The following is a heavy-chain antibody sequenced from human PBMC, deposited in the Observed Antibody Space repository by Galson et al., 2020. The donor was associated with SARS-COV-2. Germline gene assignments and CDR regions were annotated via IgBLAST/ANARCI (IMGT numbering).Heavy chain of an antibody. Sequence: GGSLRLSCAASGFTFSNYATHWVRQAPGKGLEWVAVISYDGNNKYYADSVKGRFTISRDNSKNTLFLQMDSLRAEDTAVYYCAKDWAYRDYCYIHVWGKGTTVTVSS. CDR2: ISYDGNNK. V-gene: IGHV3-30*18. CDR1: GFTFSNYA. D-gene: IGHD4-4*01. CDR3: AKDWAYRDYCYIHV. J-gene: IGHJ6*03.